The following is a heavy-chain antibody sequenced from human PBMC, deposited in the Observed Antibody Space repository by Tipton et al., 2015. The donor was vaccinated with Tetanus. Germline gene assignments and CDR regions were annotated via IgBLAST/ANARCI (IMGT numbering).Heavy chain of an antibody. CDR3: ARDSAGLTMVRGVIITDLLIGAYGMDV. J-gene: IGHJ6*02. CDR2: ISAYNGNT. D-gene: IGHD3-10*01. Sequence: QLVQSGAEVKKPGASVKVSCKASGYTFTSYGISWVRQAPGQGLEWMGWISAYNGNTTYEQKFQGRVTMTRDTSISTAYMELSRLRSDDTAVYYCARDSAGLTMVRGVIITDLLIGAYGMDVWGQGTTVTVSS. V-gene: IGHV1-18*01. CDR1: GYTFTSYG.